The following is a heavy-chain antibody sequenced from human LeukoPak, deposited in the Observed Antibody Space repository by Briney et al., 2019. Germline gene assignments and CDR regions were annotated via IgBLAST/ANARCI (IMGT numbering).Heavy chain of an antibody. V-gene: IGHV4-31*01. D-gene: IGHD5-12*01. CDR1: GGSISSGGYY. CDR3: ATAALNPSGYPLLGDY. J-gene: IGHJ4*02. CDR2: IYYSAST. Sequence: PSQTLSFTCTVSGGSISSGGYYWIWLPQHPGQGLEWIGYIYYSASTYYNPSLKSPVTISVDTSKYQFSLKLSTATAAATPVYSCATAALNPSGYPLLGDYWGQGTLVTVSS.